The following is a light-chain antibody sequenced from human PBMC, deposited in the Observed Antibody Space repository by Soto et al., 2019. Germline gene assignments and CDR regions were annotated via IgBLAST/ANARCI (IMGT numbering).Light chain of an antibody. Sequence: DIQMTQSPSSLSASVGDRVTITCRASQSISSYLNWYQQKPGKAPKLLIYAASSLQSGVTSRFTGSGSGKHFTLTVSTVQPVDFATYYCQQSYSTPLTFGRGTKVEIK. J-gene: IGKJ4*01. CDR1: QSISSY. CDR3: QQSYSTPLT. V-gene: IGKV1-39*01. CDR2: AAS.